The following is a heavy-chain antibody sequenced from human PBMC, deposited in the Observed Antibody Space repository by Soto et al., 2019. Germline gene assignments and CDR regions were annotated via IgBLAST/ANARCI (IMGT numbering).Heavy chain of an antibody. CDR2: IWYDGSNK. J-gene: IGHJ6*03. Sequence: GGSLRLSCAASGFTFSSYGMHWVRQAPGKGLEWVAVIWYDGSNKYYADSVKGRFTISRDNSKNTLYLQMNSLRAEDTAVYYCARDPLFGELSDYYYYYMDVWGKGTTVTVSS. V-gene: IGHV3-33*01. CDR1: GFTFSSYG. D-gene: IGHD3-10*01. CDR3: ARDPLFGELSDYYYYYMDV.